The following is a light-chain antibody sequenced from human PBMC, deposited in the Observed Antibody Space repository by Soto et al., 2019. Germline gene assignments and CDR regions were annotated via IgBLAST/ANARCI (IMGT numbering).Light chain of an antibody. Sequence: QSALTQPASVSGSPGQSIAISCTGTNSDIGAYNYVAWYQQHPGKAPKVMIYEVNYRPSWVSSRFSGSKSGNTASLTISGLQAEDEADYYCSSYTTSSTLVFGGGTKLTVL. V-gene: IGLV2-14*01. J-gene: IGLJ3*02. CDR3: SSYTTSSTLV. CDR2: EVN. CDR1: NSDIGAYNY.